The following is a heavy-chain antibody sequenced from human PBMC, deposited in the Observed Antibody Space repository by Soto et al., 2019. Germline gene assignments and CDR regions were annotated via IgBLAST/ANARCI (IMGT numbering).Heavy chain of an antibody. J-gene: IGHJ4*02. CDR3: AHCRGGVASF. D-gene: IGHD3-16*01. CDR1: GFSLNTRDVG. CDR2: VYWDDDK. Sequence: QITLNESGPALVKPTQTLTLTCTFSGFSLNTRDVGVSWIRQPPGKALEWLGVVYWDDDKTYSPSLKSRLTITKDTPKNQVVLRMTKMDPVDTATYYCAHCRGGVASFWGQGTLVTVSS. V-gene: IGHV2-5*02.